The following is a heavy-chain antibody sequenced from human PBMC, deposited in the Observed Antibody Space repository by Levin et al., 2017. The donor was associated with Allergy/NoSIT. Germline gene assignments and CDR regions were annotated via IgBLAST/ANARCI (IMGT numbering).Heavy chain of an antibody. CDR3: ARDYYDSRGFDY. D-gene: IGHD3-22*01. V-gene: IGHV3-21*01. CDR1: GFTFSSYS. CDR2: ISSSSSYI. J-gene: IGHJ4*02. Sequence: AGGSLRLSCAASGFTFSSYSMNWVRQAPGKGLEWVSSISSSSSYIYYADSVKGRFTISRDNAKNSLYLQMNSLRAEDTAVYYCARDYYDSRGFDYWGQGTLVTVSS.